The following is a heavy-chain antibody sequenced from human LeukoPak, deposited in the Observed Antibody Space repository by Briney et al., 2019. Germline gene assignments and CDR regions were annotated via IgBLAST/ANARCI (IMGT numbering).Heavy chain of an antibody. CDR1: GGSISSSNYY. CDR2: IYYSGNT. V-gene: IGHV4-39*01. Sequence: SETLSLTCTVSGGSISSSNYYWGWIRQPPGEGLEWLGCIYYSGNTYYKPSLKSQVTISVDTSKNQFSLKLTSVPAADTAVYYCAHFKGGSFDFWGQGTMVTVSS. D-gene: IGHD1-26*01. CDR3: AHFKGGSFDF. J-gene: IGHJ3*01.